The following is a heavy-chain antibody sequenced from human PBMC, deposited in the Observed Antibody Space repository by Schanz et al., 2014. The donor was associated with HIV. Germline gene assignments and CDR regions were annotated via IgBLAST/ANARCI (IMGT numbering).Heavy chain of an antibody. CDR1: GFTFSGSV. CDR2: IRDSDGIA. CDR3: AKLAVRSDYNGRDY. D-gene: IGHD3-16*01. V-gene: IGHV3-23*01. Sequence: EVQLLESGGGLVQPGGSLTVSCAASGFTFSGSVIYWVRQAPGKGLEWVSAIRDSDGIATYADSVMGRFTISKDNSKNTLYLQLNNLRVEDTAIYFCAKLAVRSDYNGRDYWGQGTLVIVSS. J-gene: IGHJ4*02.